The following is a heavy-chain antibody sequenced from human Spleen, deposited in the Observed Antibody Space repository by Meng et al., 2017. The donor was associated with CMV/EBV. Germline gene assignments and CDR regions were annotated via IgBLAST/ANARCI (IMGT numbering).Heavy chain of an antibody. CDR3: ARDQGYITIFGVVINLAYYFDY. J-gene: IGHJ4*02. V-gene: IGHV3-9*01. D-gene: IGHD3-3*01. CDR1: GFTFDDFA. Sequence: SLKISCAASGFTFDDFAMHWVRQAPGKGLEWVSAIGWNTVTISYADSVKGRFTISRDNSKNTLYLQMNSLRAEDTAVYYCARDQGYITIFGVVINLAYYFDYWGQGTLVTVSS. CDR2: IGWNTVTI.